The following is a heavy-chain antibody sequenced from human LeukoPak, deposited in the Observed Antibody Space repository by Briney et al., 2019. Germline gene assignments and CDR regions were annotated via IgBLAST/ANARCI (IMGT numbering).Heavy chain of an antibody. D-gene: IGHD3-3*01. Sequence: GGSLRLSCAASGFSFSTYAMHWVRQAPGKGLEWVSAISGSAGSTYYADSVKGRFTISRDNSKNTLYLQMNSLRAEDTAVYYCAKFGYYDFWSGAGFDPWGQGTLVTVSS. CDR2: ISGSAGST. CDR3: AKFGYYDFWSGAGFDP. J-gene: IGHJ5*02. V-gene: IGHV3-23*01. CDR1: GFSFSTYA.